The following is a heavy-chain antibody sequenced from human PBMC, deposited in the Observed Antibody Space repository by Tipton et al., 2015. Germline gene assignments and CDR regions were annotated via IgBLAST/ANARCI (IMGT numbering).Heavy chain of an antibody. CDR1: GGPIRSRGYY. Sequence: GLVKPSETLSLTCTVSGGPIRSRGYYWTWIRQHPGKGLEWIGHIYYSGRTYYNPSLKSRVTVSVDRSENQFSLKLSSVTDADTAVYYCARVRCKPYCSSAAYKEFDTWGQGTLVTVSS. CDR2: IYYSGRT. V-gene: IGHV4-30-4*01. J-gene: IGHJ5*02. CDR3: ARVRCKPYCSSAAYKEFDT. D-gene: IGHD2-2*01.